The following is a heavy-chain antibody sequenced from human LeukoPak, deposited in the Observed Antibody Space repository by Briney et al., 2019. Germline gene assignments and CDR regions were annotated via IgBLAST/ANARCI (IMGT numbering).Heavy chain of an antibody. J-gene: IGHJ4*02. CDR2: ISSSSSYI. CDR3: ARDNCLGYCSSTSLKPFDY. D-gene: IGHD2-2*01. V-gene: IGHV3-21*01. Sequence: GGSLRLSYAASGFTFSSYSMNWVRQAPGKGLEWVSSISSSSSYIYYADSVKGRFTISRDNAKNSLYLQMNSLRAEDTAVYYCARDNCLGYCSSTSLKPFDYWGQGTLVTVSS. CDR1: GFTFSSYS.